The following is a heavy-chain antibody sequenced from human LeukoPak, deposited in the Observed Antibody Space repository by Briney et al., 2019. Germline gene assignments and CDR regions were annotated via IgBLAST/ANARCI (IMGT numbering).Heavy chain of an antibody. D-gene: IGHD2-21*02. J-gene: IGHJ4*02. Sequence: PGGSLRLSCAASGFTFSSYWMSWVRQAPGKGLEWVANIKQDGSEKYYVDSAKGRFTISRDNAKNSLYLQMNSLRAEDTAVYYCARDIPNLVVTAMFDYWGQGTLVTVPS. V-gene: IGHV3-7*01. CDR1: GFTFSSYW. CDR2: IKQDGSEK. CDR3: ARDIPNLVVTAMFDY.